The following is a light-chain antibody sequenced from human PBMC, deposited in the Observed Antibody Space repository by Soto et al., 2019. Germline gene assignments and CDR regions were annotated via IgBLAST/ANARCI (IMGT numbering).Light chain of an antibody. CDR3: QQYGSSRWT. J-gene: IGKJ1*01. Sequence: EILLTQSPGTLSLSPGERATLSCRASQSVSSSYLAWYQQKPGQAPRLLIYGASSRATGIPDRFSGSGSGTDFTLTISRLEPEDFAVYYCQQYGSSRWTFGPGTKVDI. CDR1: QSVSSSY. V-gene: IGKV3-20*01. CDR2: GAS.